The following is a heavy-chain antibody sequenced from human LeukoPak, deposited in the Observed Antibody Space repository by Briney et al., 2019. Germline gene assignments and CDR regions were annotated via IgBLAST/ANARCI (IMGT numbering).Heavy chain of an antibody. D-gene: IGHD2-15*01. CDR3: AKVKTSGNDALDV. CDR1: GYTFRNFG. J-gene: IGHJ3*01. Sequence: ASVKVSCKASGYTFRNFGSNWVRQAPGQGPEWMGWVRPYTGKGKYVEKFQGRLTFTTDASTTTDYMELRGLSLDDTAMYFCAKVKTSGNDALDVWGQGTMLTVSS. V-gene: IGHV1-18*01. CDR2: VRPYTGKG.